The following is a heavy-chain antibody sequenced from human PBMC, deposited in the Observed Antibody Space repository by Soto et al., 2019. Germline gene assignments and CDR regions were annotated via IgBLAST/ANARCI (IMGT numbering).Heavy chain of an antibody. J-gene: IGHJ6*02. V-gene: IGHV1-69*13. D-gene: IGHD1-26*01. CDR2: IIPIFGTA. CDR1: VGTFSSYA. CDR3: ARGRRWELFYGMDV. Sequence: SVKVSCQASVGTFSSYAISWVRQAPGQGLEWMGGIIPIFGTANYAQKFQGRVTITADESTSTAYMELSSLRSEDTAVYYCARGRRWELFYGMDVWGQGTTVTVSS.